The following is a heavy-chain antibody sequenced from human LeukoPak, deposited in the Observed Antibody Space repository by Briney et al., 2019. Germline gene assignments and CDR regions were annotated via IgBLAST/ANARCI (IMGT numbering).Heavy chain of an antibody. Sequence: SGTLSLTCAVSGGSISSSNWWSWVRQPPGKGLEWIGEIYHSGSTNYNPSLKSRVTISVDTSKNQFSLKLSSVIAADTAVYYCARRPLRYFDWSYYMDVWGKGTTVTISS. CDR1: GGSISSSNW. J-gene: IGHJ6*03. CDR3: ARRPLRYFDWSYYMDV. CDR2: IYHSGST. D-gene: IGHD3-9*01. V-gene: IGHV4-4*02.